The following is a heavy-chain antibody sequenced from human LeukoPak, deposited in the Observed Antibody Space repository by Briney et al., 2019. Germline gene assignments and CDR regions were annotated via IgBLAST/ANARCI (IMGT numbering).Heavy chain of an antibody. Sequence: ASVKVSCKASGYTFTSHDINWGRQATGQGLEWMGWMKPNSYNTGYAQQFQGRISMTWNTSISTAYMELSYLRSEDTAIYYCARRFGGNYVLADWGQGTLVTVSS. V-gene: IGHV1-8*01. CDR3: ARRFGGNYVLAD. CDR1: GYTFTSHD. CDR2: MKPNSYNT. D-gene: IGHD1-26*01. J-gene: IGHJ4*02.